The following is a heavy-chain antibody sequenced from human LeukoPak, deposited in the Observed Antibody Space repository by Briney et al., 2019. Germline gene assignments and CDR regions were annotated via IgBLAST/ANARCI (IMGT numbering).Heavy chain of an antibody. CDR1: GYTFTSYY. CDR3: VSIGRHLDPFDY. J-gene: IGHJ4*02. D-gene: IGHD2-21*01. V-gene: IGHV1-46*01. CDR2: INPSGDST. Sequence: ASVEVSCKASGYTFTSYYLHWVRQAPGQGLEWMGIINPSGDSTTYAQRFQDRITMTRDTSTSTVYMELSSLRSEDTAVYYCVSIGRHLDPFDYWGQGTLVTVSS.